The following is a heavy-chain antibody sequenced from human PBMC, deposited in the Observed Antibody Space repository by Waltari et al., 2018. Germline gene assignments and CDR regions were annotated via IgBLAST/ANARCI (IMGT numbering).Heavy chain of an antibody. Sequence: QVQLVQSGAEVKKPGASVKVSCKASGYTFTSYGISWVRQAPGQGLEWMGWISAYNGNTNYAQKLQGRVTMTTGTSTSKAYMELRSLRSDDTAVYYCARIEDIVATTTLGDYWGQGTLVTVSS. CDR1: GYTFTSYG. V-gene: IGHV1-18*04. J-gene: IGHJ4*02. D-gene: IGHD5-12*01. CDR3: ARIEDIVATTTLGDY. CDR2: ISAYNGNT.